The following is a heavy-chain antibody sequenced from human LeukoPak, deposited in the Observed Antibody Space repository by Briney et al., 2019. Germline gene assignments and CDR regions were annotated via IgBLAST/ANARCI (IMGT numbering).Heavy chain of an antibody. CDR1: GFTFSSYA. CDR3: AKGEFCSAGSCYGGFDP. V-gene: IGHV3-23*01. Sequence: GGSLRPSCAASGFTFSSYAMSWVGQPPGKGLDWVSAISGRGGSTLYADSGKCRFTISRDNSKNTLYMQKNSLRVKNRVVYYCAKGEFCSAGSCYGGFDPWGQGTLVTVSS. J-gene: IGHJ5*02. CDR2: ISGRGGST. D-gene: IGHD2-15*01.